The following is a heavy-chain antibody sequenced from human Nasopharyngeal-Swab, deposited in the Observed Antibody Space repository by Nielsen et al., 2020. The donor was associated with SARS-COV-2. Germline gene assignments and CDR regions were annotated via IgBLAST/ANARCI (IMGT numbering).Heavy chain of an antibody. CDR2: IYHSGST. CDR3: ARVGNWNHRRPFDY. Sequence: SETLSLTCTVSGGSISSYYWSWIRQPPGKGLEWIGEIYHSGSTNYNPSLKSRVTISVDKSKNQFSLKLSSVTAADTAVYYCARVGNWNHRRPFDYWGQGTLVTVSS. CDR1: GGSISSYY. V-gene: IGHV4-59*12. J-gene: IGHJ4*02. D-gene: IGHD1-14*01.